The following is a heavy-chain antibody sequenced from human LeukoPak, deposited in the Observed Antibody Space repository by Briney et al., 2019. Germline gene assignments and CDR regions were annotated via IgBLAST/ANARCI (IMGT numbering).Heavy chain of an antibody. V-gene: IGHV1-2*02. Sequence: ASVKVSCRASGYTFIGYYLHWVRQAPGQGLEWMGWIKPSSGGTNYAQKFQGRVTMTKDTSIATAYMELRRLRSDDTAVYYCARGAFDSSGYLAYWGQGTLVTVSS. CDR2: IKPSSGGT. CDR1: GYTFIGYY. J-gene: IGHJ4*02. D-gene: IGHD3-22*01. CDR3: ARGAFDSSGYLAY.